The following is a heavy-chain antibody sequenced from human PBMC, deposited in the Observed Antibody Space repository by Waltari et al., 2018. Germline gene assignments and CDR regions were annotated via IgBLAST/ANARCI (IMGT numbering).Heavy chain of an antibody. CDR1: GFTFSSYW. V-gene: IGHV3-74*01. CDR2: INSDGSST. CDR3: ARGPYCGGDCYFNWYFDL. Sequence: EVQLVESGGGLVQPGGSLRLSCAASGFTFSSYWMHWVRQAPGKGLVWVSRINSDGSSTSYADSVKGRFTISRDNAKNTLYLQMNSLRAEDTAVYYCARGPYCGGDCYFNWYFDLWGRGTLVTVSS. J-gene: IGHJ2*01. D-gene: IGHD2-21*01.